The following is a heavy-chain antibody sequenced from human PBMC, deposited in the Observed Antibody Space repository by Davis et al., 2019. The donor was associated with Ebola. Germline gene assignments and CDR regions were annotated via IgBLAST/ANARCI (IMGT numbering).Heavy chain of an antibody. CDR2: IDHNGGNI. J-gene: IGHJ4*02. CDR3: MKDGRNSEID. Sequence: PGGSLRLSCSTSGFTFSDFSMHWVRRAPGKNLEYVSSIDHNGGNIYYTDSVKGRFTISGDNSKNTVYLQMSSLRAEDTAVYYCMKDGRNSEIDWGQGTLVTVSS. V-gene: IGHV3-64D*09. D-gene: IGHD1-14*01. CDR1: GFTFSDFS.